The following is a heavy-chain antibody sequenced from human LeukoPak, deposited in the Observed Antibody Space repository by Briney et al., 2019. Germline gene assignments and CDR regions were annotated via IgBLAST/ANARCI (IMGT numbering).Heavy chain of an antibody. J-gene: IGHJ4*02. CDR3: AKGLYYYDSSGYYPCFDY. D-gene: IGHD3-22*01. CDR1: GFTFSSYA. CDR2: ISGSGGST. V-gene: IGHV3-23*01. Sequence: GGSLRLSCAASGFTFSSYAMSWVRQAPGKGLEWVSAISGSGGSTYYADSVKGRFTISRDNSKNTLYLQMNSLRAEDTAVYYCAKGLYYYDSSGYYPCFDYWGQGTLVTVSS.